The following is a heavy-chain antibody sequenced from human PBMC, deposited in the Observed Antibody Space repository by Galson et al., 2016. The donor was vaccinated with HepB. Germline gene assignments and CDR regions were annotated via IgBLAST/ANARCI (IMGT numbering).Heavy chain of an antibody. D-gene: IGHD3-10*01. CDR3: ARDSAGSFDL. Sequence: LRLSCAASGSTFNKYPMFWIRQPPGKGLEWIGYIYYSGSTNYNPSLKSRVTLSVDTSKNQFSLKLTSVTAADTAVYYCARDSAGSFDLWGRGTLVTVSS. CDR1: GSTFNKYP. V-gene: IGHV4-59*01. CDR2: IYYSGST. J-gene: IGHJ2*01.